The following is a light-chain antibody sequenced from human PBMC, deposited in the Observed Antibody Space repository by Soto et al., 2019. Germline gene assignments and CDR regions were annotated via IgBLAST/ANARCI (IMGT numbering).Light chain of an antibody. CDR1: SSDVGGYDY. CDR2: DVS. J-gene: IGLJ1*01. CDR3: SSYRSGSTPYV. V-gene: IGLV2-14*03. Sequence: QSALTQPASVSGSPGQSITSSCTGTSSDVGGYDYVSWYQQHPGKAPKVMIYDVSNRPSGVSNRFSGSKSGNTASLTISGLLAEDEADYYCSSYRSGSTPYVFGTGTKLTVL.